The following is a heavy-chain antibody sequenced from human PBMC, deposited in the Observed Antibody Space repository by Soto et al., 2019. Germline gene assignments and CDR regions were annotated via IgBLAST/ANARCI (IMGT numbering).Heavy chain of an antibody. V-gene: IGHV2-5*02. Sequence: QITLTESGPTLVKPTQTLTLTCTFSGFSLSSSTVGVAWIRQPPGKALEWLAVIYWDGDKRYSPSLRSRLTITKDTSKNQVVLTLTNVDPVDTATYFCAHLMITYGGVVADDAFDFWGQGTLVTISS. J-gene: IGHJ3*01. CDR1: GFSLSSSTVG. CDR2: IYWDGDK. D-gene: IGHD3-16*02. CDR3: AHLMITYGGVVADDAFDF.